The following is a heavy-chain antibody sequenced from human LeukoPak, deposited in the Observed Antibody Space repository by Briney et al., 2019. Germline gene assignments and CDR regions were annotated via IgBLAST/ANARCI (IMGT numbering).Heavy chain of an antibody. Sequence: SSETLSLTCAVSGYSITNGYYWGWIRQPPGKGLEWIGSINHSGSTSYNPTLKSRVTISVDTSKNLFSLKVTSVTAADTAVYHCARHDSAAAGIDFWGQGTPVTVSS. V-gene: IGHV4-38-2*01. CDR1: GYSITNGYY. CDR3: ARHDSAAAGIDF. J-gene: IGHJ4*02. CDR2: INHSGST. D-gene: IGHD6-13*01.